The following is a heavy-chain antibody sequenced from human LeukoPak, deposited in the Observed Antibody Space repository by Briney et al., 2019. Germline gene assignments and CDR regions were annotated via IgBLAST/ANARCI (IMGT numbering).Heavy chain of an antibody. V-gene: IGHV3-23*01. Sequence: TGGSMRLSCAASGFTFSSYAMSWVRQAPGKGLEWVSAISGSGGSTYYADSVKGRFTISRDNSKNTLYLQMNSLRAEDTAVYYCAKAFMIVVDYFDYWGQGTLVTVSS. CDR3: AKAFMIVVDYFDY. CDR1: GFTFSSYA. D-gene: IGHD3-22*01. CDR2: ISGSGGST. J-gene: IGHJ4*02.